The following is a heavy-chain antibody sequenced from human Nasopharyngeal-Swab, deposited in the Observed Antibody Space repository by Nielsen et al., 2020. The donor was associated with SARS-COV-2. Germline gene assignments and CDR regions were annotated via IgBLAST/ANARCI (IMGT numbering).Heavy chain of an antibody. Sequence: SETLSLTCTVSGGSISSSSYYWGWIRQPPGKGLEWIGYIYYSGSTNYNPSLKSRVTISVDTSKNQFSLKLSSVTAADTAVYYCAIAVRGVSGGYYFDYWGQGTLVTVSS. V-gene: IGHV4-61*05. CDR3: AIAVRGVSGGYYFDY. D-gene: IGHD3-10*01. J-gene: IGHJ4*02. CDR2: IYYSGST. CDR1: GGSISSSSYY.